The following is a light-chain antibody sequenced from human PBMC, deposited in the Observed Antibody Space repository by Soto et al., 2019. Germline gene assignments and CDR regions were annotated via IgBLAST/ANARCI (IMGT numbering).Light chain of an antibody. CDR2: GAS. J-gene: IGKJ1*01. V-gene: IGKV3-15*01. CDR1: QSVATN. CDR3: QQYNNWPWT. Sequence: EIVMTQSPATLSVSPRQRATLSCRASQSVATNLAWYQQKPGQAPRLLIYGASTRASGIPSRFSGSGSGTEFTLTISSLQSVDFAVYSCQQYNNWPWTFGQGTKVDIK.